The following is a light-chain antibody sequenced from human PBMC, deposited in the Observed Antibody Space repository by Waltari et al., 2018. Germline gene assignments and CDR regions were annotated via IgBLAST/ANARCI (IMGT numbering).Light chain of an antibody. J-gene: IGLJ3*02. CDR3: QSADSSGTWV. Sequence: YELTQPPSVSVSPGKTARITCSGDALPKQYAHWYQQKPGQAPVMVVYKDNERPSGIPDRFSGSSSGTTVTLTIGGVQAEDEADYYCQSADSSGTWVFGGGTNLTVL. CDR2: KDN. V-gene: IGLV3-25*03. CDR1: ALPKQY.